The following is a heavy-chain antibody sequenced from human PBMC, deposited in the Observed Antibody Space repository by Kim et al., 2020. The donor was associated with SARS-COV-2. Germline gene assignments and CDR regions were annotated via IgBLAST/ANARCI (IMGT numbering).Heavy chain of an antibody. Sequence: ADPVKGRFTNSRDNSKNTLYLQMSSLRAEDTAGYYCTPLSRGPHAFDIWGQGTMVTVSS. CDR3: TPLSRGPHAFDI. V-gene: IGHV3-64D*09. J-gene: IGHJ3*02.